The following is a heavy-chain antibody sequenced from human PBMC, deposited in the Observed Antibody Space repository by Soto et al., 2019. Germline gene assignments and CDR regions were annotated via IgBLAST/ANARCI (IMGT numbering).Heavy chain of an antibody. CDR2: ISGSGGST. CDR3: ARDLRSSGWYYAFDI. Sequence: PGGSLRLSCAASGFTFSSYAMSWVRQAPGKGLEWVSAISGSGGSTYYADSVKGRFTISRDNSKNTLYLQMNSLRAEDTAVYYCARDLRSSGWYYAFDIWGQGTMVTVSS. J-gene: IGHJ3*02. D-gene: IGHD6-19*01. V-gene: IGHV3-23*01. CDR1: GFTFSSYA.